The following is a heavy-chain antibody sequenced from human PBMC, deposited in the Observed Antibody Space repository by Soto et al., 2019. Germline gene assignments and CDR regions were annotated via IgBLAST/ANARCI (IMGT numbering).Heavy chain of an antibody. V-gene: IGHV1-46*01. CDR3: ARESSAIFGVVTLFDY. CDR2: INPGGGST. J-gene: IGHJ4*01. D-gene: IGHD3-3*01. CDR1: GYTFSSYF. Sequence: ASVKVSCKASGYTFSSYFMHWVRQAPGQGLGWMGIINPGGGSTSYAQKFQGRVTMTRDTSTSTVYMELSSLRSEDTAVYYCARESSAIFGVVTLFDYWG.